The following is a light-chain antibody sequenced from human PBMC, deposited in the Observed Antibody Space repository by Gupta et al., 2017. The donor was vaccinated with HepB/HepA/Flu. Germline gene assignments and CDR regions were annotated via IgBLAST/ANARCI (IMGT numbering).Light chain of an antibody. Sequence: DIVMTQSPDSLAVSLGERATINCKSSQSLLYNSNSQNLLAWYQQKPGQPPKLLIYWASTRQSGVPDRLTGGGSGTDFTLTMSSLQAEHAAVYYSHHYDGGLRTFGPGTKVEI. V-gene: IGKV4-1*01. CDR1: QSLLYNSNSQNL. J-gene: IGKJ1*01. CDR3: HHYDGGLRT. CDR2: WAS.